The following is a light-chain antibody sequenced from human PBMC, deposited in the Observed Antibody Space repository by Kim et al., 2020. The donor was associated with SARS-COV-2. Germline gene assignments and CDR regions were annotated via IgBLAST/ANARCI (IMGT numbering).Light chain of an antibody. V-gene: IGKV1-5*01. Sequence: ASVGDRVTITCRASHSLGNWLAWYQQKPEKAPNLLIYNASTLQGGVPLMFSGSRSGTDVTLTISGLQPDDFATYYCQQYISYPWTFGRGTKVDIK. CDR3: QQYISYPWT. CDR1: HSLGNW. CDR2: NAS. J-gene: IGKJ1*01.